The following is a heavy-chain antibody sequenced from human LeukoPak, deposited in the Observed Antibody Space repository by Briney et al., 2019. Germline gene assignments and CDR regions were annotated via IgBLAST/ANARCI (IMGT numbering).Heavy chain of an antibody. V-gene: IGHV3-74*01. D-gene: IGHD3-22*01. CDR3: ARDPLGYDSSGYYDY. J-gene: IGHJ4*02. CDR1: GFTFSSYW. Sequence: GGSLRLSCAASGFTFSSYWMHWVRQAPGKGLVWVSRINSDGSSTSYADSVKGRLTISRDNAKNTLYLQMNSLRAEDTAVYYCARDPLGYDSSGYYDYWGQGTLVTVSS. CDR2: INSDGSST.